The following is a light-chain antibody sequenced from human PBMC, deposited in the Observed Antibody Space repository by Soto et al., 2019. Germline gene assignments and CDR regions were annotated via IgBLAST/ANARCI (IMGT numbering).Light chain of an antibody. V-gene: IGLV2-14*01. CDR3: SSCTSSSTFVV. Sequence: QSALTQPASVSGSPGQSIAISCTGTSSDAGGYNYVSWYQQHPGKAPKLMIYEVSSRPSGVSNRFSGSKSGNTASLTISGLQAEDEADYYCSSCTSSSTFVVFGGGTKVTVL. CDR1: SSDAGGYNY. J-gene: IGLJ2*01. CDR2: EVS.